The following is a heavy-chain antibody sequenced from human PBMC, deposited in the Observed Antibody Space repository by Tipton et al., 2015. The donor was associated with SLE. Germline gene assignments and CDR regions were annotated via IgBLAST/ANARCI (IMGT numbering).Heavy chain of an antibody. Sequence: GLVKPSETLSLTCTVSGGSISSYYWSWIRQPPGKGPEWIGYIYSSGSTNYNPSLKSRVTISVDTSKNQFSLKLSSVTAADTAVYYCARGLAMVRGDSMDYWGQGTLVTVSS. V-gene: IGHV4-4*08. CDR3: ARGLAMVRGDSMDY. CDR1: GGSISSYY. CDR2: IYSSGST. D-gene: IGHD3-10*01. J-gene: IGHJ4*02.